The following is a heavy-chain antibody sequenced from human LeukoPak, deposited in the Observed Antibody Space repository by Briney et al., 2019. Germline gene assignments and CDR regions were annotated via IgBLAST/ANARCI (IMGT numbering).Heavy chain of an antibody. CDR1: GFNFGTYW. CDR2: IKYDDTVK. D-gene: IGHD2-15*01. Sequence: GGSLRLSCTAAGFNFGTYWMSWVRQSPEKGLEFVANIKYDDTVKNYVDSVKGRFTISRDNPSNSVYLQMDSLRPEDTALNYCARDPDSSAFDYWGQGAQVTVSS. V-gene: IGHV3-7*01. J-gene: IGHJ4*02. CDR3: ARDPDSSAFDY.